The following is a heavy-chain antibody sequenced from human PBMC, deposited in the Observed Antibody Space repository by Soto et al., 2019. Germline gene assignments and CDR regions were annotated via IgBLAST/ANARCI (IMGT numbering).Heavy chain of an antibody. CDR1: GFTVSSNY. Sequence: GGSLRLSCAASGFTVSSNYMSWVRQAPGKGLEWVSVIYSGGSTYYADSVKGRFTISRDNSKNTLYLQMNSLRAEGTAVYYCARGFDILTGLYFQHWGQGTLVTVSS. D-gene: IGHD3-9*01. J-gene: IGHJ1*01. CDR2: IYSGGST. CDR3: ARGFDILTGLYFQH. V-gene: IGHV3-53*01.